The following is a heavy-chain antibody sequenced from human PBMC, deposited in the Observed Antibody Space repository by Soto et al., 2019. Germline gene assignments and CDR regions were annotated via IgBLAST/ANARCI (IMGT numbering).Heavy chain of an antibody. J-gene: IGHJ4*02. CDR1: GFTFSSYG. CDR3: AKGGDYVWGSYRVNDH. CDR2: ISYDGSNK. Sequence: QVQLVESGGGVVQPGRSLRLSCAASGFTFSSYGMHWVRQAPGKGLEWVAVISYDGSNKYYADSVKGRFTISRDNSKNTLYLQMNSLRAEDTAVYYCAKGGDYVWGSYRVNDHWGQGTLVTVSS. V-gene: IGHV3-30*18. D-gene: IGHD3-16*02.